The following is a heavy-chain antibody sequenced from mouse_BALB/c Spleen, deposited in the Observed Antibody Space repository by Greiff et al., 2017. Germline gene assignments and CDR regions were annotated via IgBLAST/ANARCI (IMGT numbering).Heavy chain of an antibody. CDR2: INPYNGDT. CDR1: GYSFTGYF. J-gene: IGHJ4*01. V-gene: IGHV1-20*02. D-gene: IGHD2-1*01. Sequence: EVQLQQSGPELVKPGASVKISCKASGYSFTGYFMNWVMQSHGKSLEWIGRINPYNGDTFYNQKFKGKATLTVDKSSSTAHMALRSLASEDSAVYYCAREDGNYEGAMDYWGQGTSVTVSS. CDR3: AREDGNYEGAMDY.